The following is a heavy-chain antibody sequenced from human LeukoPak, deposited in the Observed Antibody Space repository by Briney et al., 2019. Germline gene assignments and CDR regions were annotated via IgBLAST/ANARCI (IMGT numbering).Heavy chain of an antibody. J-gene: IGHJ4*02. D-gene: IGHD5-18*01. Sequence: GASVKVSCKASGGTFSSYAISWVRQAPGQGLEWMGRIIPILGIANYAQKFQGRVTITADKSTSTAYMELSSLRSEDTAVYYCARRPVDTAMVREIEYFDYWGQGTLVTVSS. CDR1: GGTFSSYA. CDR3: ARRPVDTAMVREIEYFDY. V-gene: IGHV1-69*10. CDR2: IIPILGIA.